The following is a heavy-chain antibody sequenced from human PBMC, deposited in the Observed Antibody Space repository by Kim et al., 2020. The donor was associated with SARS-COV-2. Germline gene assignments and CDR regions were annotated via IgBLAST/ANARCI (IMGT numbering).Heavy chain of an antibody. CDR2: IIPIFGTA. J-gene: IGHJ6*02. V-gene: IGHV1-69*13. Sequence: SVKVSCKASGGTFSSYAISWVRQAPGQGLEWMGGIIPIFGTANYAQKFQGRVTITADESTSTAYMELSSLRSEDTAVYYCARGRLYCSSTSCYGNYYYYGMDVWGQGTTVTVSS. CDR1: GGTFSSYA. CDR3: ARGRLYCSSTSCYGNYYYYGMDV. D-gene: IGHD2-2*01.